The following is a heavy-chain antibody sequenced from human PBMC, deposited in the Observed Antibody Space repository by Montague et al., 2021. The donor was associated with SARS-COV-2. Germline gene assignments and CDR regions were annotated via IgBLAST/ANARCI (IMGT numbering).Heavy chain of an antibody. CDR2: IYFNGNT. CDR1: GVSVSSNNYY. CDR3: ARYVVEVKTNWLDT. J-gene: IGHJ5*02. V-gene: IGHV4-61*03. D-gene: IGHD3-10*02. Sequence: SETLSLTCSVSGVSVSSNNYYWTWIRRPPGKGLEWIGYIYFNGNTYLNPSLKGRVTTSIDTSKNHFSLRLTSVTPAATAVYYCARYVVEVKTNWLDTWGQGTLVTVSS.